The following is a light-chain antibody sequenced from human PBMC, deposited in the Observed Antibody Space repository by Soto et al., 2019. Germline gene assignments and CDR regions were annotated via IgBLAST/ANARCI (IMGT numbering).Light chain of an antibody. CDR2: AVS. CDR3: TSQAGTITFV. V-gene: IGLV2-8*01. CDR1: SSEVGGYNY. J-gene: IGLJ2*01. Sequence: QSALTQPPSASGSPGPSVTISCTGTSSEVGGYNYVSWYQQHPGKAPKLMIYAVSKRPSGVPDRFSGSKSGNTASLTVYGLQAEDEADYYFTSQAGTITFVFGVGTTVPVL.